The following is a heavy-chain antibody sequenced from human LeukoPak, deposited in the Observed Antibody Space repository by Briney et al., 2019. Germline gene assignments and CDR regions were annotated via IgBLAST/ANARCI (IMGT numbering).Heavy chain of an antibody. CDR2: ISSSSSYI. J-gene: IGHJ4*02. CDR1: GFTFSSYS. D-gene: IGHD3-22*01. Sequence: VGSLRLSCAASGFTFSSYSMNWVRQAPGKGLEWVSSISSSSSYIYYADSVKGRFTISRDNAKNSLYLQMNSLRAEDTAVYYCAIDLYYYDSSGYLHEYWGQGTLVTVSS. CDR3: AIDLYYYDSSGYLHEY. V-gene: IGHV3-21*01.